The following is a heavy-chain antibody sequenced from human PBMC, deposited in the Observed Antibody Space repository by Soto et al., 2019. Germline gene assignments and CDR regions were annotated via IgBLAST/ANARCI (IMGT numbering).Heavy chain of an antibody. D-gene: IGHD6-13*01. CDR3: ARDGVAAAGRAGHYYYGMDV. V-gene: IGHV4-59*01. CDR1: GGSISSYY. CDR2: IYYSGST. Sequence: SETLSLTCTLSGGSISSYYWSWIRQPPGKGLEWIGYIYYSGSTNYNPSLKSRVTISVDTSKNQFSLKLSSVTAADTAVYYCARDGVAAAGRAGHYYYGMDVWGQGTTVTVSS. J-gene: IGHJ6*02.